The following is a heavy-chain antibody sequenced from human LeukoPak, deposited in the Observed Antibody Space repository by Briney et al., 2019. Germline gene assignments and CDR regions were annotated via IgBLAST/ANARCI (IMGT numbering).Heavy chain of an antibody. D-gene: IGHD4-11*01. CDR1: GYTFTSYG. CDR2: ISVYNGNT. CDR3: AGHLTTLDSYAFDI. J-gene: IGHJ3*02. Sequence: ASVKVSCKASGYTFTSYGISWVRQAPGQGLEWMGWISVYNGNTNYAQKLQGRVTMTTDTSTSTAYMELRSLRSDDTAVYYCAGHLTTLDSYAFDIWGQGTMVTVSS. V-gene: IGHV1-18*01.